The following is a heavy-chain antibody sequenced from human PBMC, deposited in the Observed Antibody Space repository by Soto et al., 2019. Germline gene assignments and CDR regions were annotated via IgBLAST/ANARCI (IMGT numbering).Heavy chain of an antibody. D-gene: IGHD4-17*01. V-gene: IGHV3-53*04. J-gene: IGHJ4*02. Sequence: GGSLRLSCAASGFTVSSNYMSWVRQAPGKGLEWVSVIYSGGSTYYADSVKGRFTISRHNSKNTLYLQMNSLRAEDTAVYYCARARNDYGDYGPFDYWGQGTLVTVSS. CDR2: IYSGGST. CDR3: ARARNDYGDYGPFDY. CDR1: GFTVSSNY.